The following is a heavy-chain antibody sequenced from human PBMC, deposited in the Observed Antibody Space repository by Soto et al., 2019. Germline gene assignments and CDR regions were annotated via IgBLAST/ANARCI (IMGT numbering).Heavy chain of an antibody. CDR2: IKSKTDGGTT. CDR3: TTHHDYDFWSGYYMFDY. V-gene: IGHV3-15*07. CDR1: GFTFSNAW. D-gene: IGHD3-3*01. J-gene: IGHJ4*02. Sequence: GGSLRLSCAASGFTFSNAWMNWVRQAPGKGLEWVGRIKSKTDGGTTDYAAPVKGRFTISRDDSKNQLYLQMSSLKTEDTAVYYCTTHHDYDFWSGYYMFDYWGQGTLVTVSS.